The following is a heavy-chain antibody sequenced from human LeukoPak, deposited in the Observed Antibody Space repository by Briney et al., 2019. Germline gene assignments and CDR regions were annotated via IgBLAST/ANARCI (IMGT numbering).Heavy chain of an antibody. Sequence: SVKVSCKASGGTFSSYAISWVRQAPGQGLEWMGRIIPILGIANYAQKFQGRVTITADKSTSTAYMELSSLRSEDTAVYYCAWYDYGDYAGFDYWGQGTLVTVSS. CDR2: IIPILGIA. CDR1: GGTFSSYA. D-gene: IGHD4-17*01. J-gene: IGHJ4*02. CDR3: AWYDYGDYAGFDY. V-gene: IGHV1-69*04.